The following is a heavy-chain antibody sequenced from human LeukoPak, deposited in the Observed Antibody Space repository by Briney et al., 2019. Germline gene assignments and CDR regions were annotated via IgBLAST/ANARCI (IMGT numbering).Heavy chain of an antibody. V-gene: IGHV4-39*07. Sequence: SETLSLTCTVSGDSISSSRYYWGWIRQPPGKGLEWIGSIYYSGSIWYHPSLKSRVTISVDKSKNQFSLKLSSVTAADTAVYYWARSCNWNYEYYYYMDVWGKGTTVTVSS. D-gene: IGHD1-7*01. J-gene: IGHJ6*03. CDR3: ARSCNWNYEYYYYMDV. CDR2: IYYSGSI. CDR1: GDSISSSRYY.